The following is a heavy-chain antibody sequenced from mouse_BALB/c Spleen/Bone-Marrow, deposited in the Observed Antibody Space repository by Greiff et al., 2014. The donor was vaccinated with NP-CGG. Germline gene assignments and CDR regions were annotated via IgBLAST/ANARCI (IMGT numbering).Heavy chain of an antibody. D-gene: IGHD2-10*02. CDR2: FYPGSVSI. J-gene: IGHJ1*01. V-gene: IGHV1-62-2*01. CDR3: ARHESYGNYLYFDV. CDR1: GYTFTEYI. Sequence: SGAGLVKPGASVKLSCKASGYTFTEYIIHWVKQRSGQGLEWIGWFYPGSVSIKYNEKFKDKATLTADKSSSTVYMELSRLTSEDSAVYFCARHESYGNYLYFDVWGAGTTVTVSS.